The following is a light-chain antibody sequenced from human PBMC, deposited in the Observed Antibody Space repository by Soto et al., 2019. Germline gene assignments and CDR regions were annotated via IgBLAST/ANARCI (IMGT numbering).Light chain of an antibody. CDR2: DAN. Sequence: QSVLTPPPSVSAAHGQKVTISCSGSSSNIGGNCVAGYQQLPGTAPKLLIYDANTRHTAIPDRFSGSKSLTSAAPGITGFQTGDEADYYCGSWDSSLSAYVFGTGTKVTVL. CDR1: SSNIGGNC. J-gene: IGLJ1*01. V-gene: IGLV1-51*01. CDR3: GSWDSSLSAYV.